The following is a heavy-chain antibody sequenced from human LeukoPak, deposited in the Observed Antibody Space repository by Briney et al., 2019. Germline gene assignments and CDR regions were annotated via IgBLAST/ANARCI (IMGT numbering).Heavy chain of an antibody. CDR1: GFTFSSYA. J-gene: IGHJ5*02. CDR3: AVPGYSSA. D-gene: IGHD6-19*01. CDR2: ICKSGGST. V-gene: IGHV3-23*01. Sequence: PGGSLRLSCAGSGFTFSSYAMSWVRQAAGRGLEWVSAICKSGGSTYYADSVRGRFTISRDNSKNTLYLQMNSLRAEDTAVYYCAVPGYSSAWGQGTLVTVSS.